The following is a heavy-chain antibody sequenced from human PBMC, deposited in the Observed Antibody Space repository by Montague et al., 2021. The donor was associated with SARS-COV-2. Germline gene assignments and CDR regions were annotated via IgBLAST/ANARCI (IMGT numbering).Heavy chain of an antibody. CDR3: ARHSGGSEVAGLDY. CDR1: GVSISSYY. CDR2: IYYSGST. V-gene: IGHV4-59*08. D-gene: IGHD6-19*01. J-gene: IGHJ4*02. Sequence: SETLSLTCTVSGVSISSYYWTWIRQPPGKGLEWIGFIYYSGSTNYNPSLKSRVTISVDTSKNQFSLQLSSVTASDTAVYYCARHSGGSEVAGLDYWGQGILVTVSS.